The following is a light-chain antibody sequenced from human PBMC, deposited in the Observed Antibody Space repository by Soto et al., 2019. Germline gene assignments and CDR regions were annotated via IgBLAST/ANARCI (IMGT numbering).Light chain of an antibody. V-gene: IGKV3D-20*02. CDR3: QQRSNWPRT. CDR1: QSISGSF. Sequence: EIVLTQSPATLSLSPGERATLSCRASQSISGSFLAWYQQKPGQAPRLLMIGASTRATGVPDRFSGSGSGTDFTLTISSLEPEDFAVYYCQQRSNWPRTFGQGTKVDI. J-gene: IGKJ1*01. CDR2: GAS.